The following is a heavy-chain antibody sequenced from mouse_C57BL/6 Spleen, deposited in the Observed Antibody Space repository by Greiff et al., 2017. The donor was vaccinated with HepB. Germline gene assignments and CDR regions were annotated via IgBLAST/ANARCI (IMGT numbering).Heavy chain of an antibody. CDR2: ISSGGDYI. Sequence: EVHLVESGAGLVKPGGSLKLSCAASGFTFSSYAMSWVRQTPEKRLEWVAYISSGGDYIYYADTVKGRSTISRDNARNTLYLQMSSLKSEDTAMYYCTRDGGAIYDYMAWFAYWGQGTLVTVSA. V-gene: IGHV5-9-1*02. J-gene: IGHJ3*01. CDR3: TRDGGAIYDYMAWFAY. CDR1: GFTFSSYA. D-gene: IGHD2-4*01.